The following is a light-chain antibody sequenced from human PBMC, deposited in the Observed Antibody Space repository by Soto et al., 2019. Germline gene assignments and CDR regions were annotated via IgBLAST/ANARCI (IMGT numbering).Light chain of an antibody. V-gene: IGKV3-20*01. CDR1: QSVSSNF. J-gene: IGKJ1*01. CDR2: AAS. CDR3: QQYGSSPRT. Sequence: EIVLTQSPGTLSLSPGQRATRSCRASQSVSSNFLAWYQQKPGQAPRLLIFAASNRATGIPDRFRGSGSGTDFTLTISRLEPEDFAGYYCQQYGSSPRTFGQGTNVAIK.